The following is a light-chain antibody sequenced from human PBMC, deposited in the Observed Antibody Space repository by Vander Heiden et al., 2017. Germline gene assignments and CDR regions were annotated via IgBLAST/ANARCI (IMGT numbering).Light chain of an antibody. J-gene: IGKJ2*02. CDR3: QQTDITPST. CDR1: QTITTS. V-gene: IGKV1-39*01. Sequence: IHITNSPYSLSASVGDRVNVTRRASQTITTSLNWYQQKPGKAPNLLIYGASSLLSGVPSRFSGSGSGTEFTLTITRLQPEDFATYYCQQTDITPSTFGQGTKLEIK. CDR2: GAS.